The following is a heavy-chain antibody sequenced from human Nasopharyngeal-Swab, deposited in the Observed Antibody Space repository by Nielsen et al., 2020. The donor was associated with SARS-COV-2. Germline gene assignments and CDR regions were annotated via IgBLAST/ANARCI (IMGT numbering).Heavy chain of an antibody. CDR3: ARGGWLRKDYYYSYYYMDV. D-gene: IGHD5-24*01. V-gene: IGHV1-69*10. J-gene: IGHJ6*03. CDR2: IIPILPIT. Sequence: WVGQAPGQGLEWMGGIIPILPITNYAQKFQDRVTRTADKSTSTAYMELSRLRSEDTAAYYCARGGWLRKDYYYSYYYMDVWGKGTTVTVSS.